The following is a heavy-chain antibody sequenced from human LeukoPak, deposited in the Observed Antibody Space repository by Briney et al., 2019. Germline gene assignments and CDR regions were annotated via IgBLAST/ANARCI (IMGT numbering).Heavy chain of an antibody. CDR3: GSINYHPPLKRRVTISVDTSKHQFSLKLSSVTAADTAVYYCARLASGASGRFYYYHMDV. J-gene: IGHJ6*03. Sequence: PSETLSLTCTVSGGSISSYYWSWIRQPPGKGLEWIGYIHYSGSINYNASLKRRGTISFDTSKKQFSLKLRSVTAVDTAVYYCGSINYHPPLKRRVTISVDTSKHQFSLKLSSVTAADTAVYYCARLASGASGRFYYYHMDVWGKGTTVTVSS. CDR1: GGSISSYY. CDR2: IHYSGSI. D-gene: IGHD3-10*01. V-gene: IGHV4-59*01.